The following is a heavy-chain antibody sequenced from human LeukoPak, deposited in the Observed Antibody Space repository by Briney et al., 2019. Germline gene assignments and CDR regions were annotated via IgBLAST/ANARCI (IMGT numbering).Heavy chain of an antibody. CDR2: ISSSGSTI. Sequence: GGSLRLSCAASGFTFSSYEMNWVRQAPGKGLEWVSYISSSGSTIYYADSVKGRFTISRDNAKNSLYLQMNSLRAEDTAVYYCARDQFDSSGWFDYWGQGTPVTVSS. CDR1: GFTFSSYE. D-gene: IGHD6-19*01. J-gene: IGHJ4*02. V-gene: IGHV3-48*03. CDR3: ARDQFDSSGWFDY.